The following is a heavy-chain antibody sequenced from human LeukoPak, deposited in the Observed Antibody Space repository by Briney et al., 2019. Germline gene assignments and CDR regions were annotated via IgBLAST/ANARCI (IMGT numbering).Heavy chain of an antibody. CDR1: GFTVSSNY. J-gene: IGHJ6*03. Sequence: PGGSLRLSCAASGFTVSSNYMSWVRQAPGKGLEWVSVIYRGGTTYYADSVKGRFTISRDNSQNTLYLQMNSLRAEDTAVYYCARWGADRPSSHMDVWGKGTTVTVSS. CDR2: IYRGGTT. V-gene: IGHV3-53*01. CDR3: ARWGADRPSSHMDV. D-gene: IGHD6-6*01.